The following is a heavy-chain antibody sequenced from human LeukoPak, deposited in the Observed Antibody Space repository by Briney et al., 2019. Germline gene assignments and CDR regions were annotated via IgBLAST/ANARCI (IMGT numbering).Heavy chain of an antibody. J-gene: IGHJ3*02. CDR2: IYYSGST. D-gene: IGHD3-22*01. CDR3: ARDPTYYYDSSGPRPLGAFDI. V-gene: IGHV4-31*03. Sequence: SETLSLTCTVSGGSISSSSYYWGWIRQPPGKGLEWIGYIYYSGSTYYNPSLKSRVTISVDTSKNQFSLKLSSVTAADTAVYYCARDPTYYYDSSGPRPLGAFDIWGQGTMVTVSS. CDR1: GGSISSSSYY.